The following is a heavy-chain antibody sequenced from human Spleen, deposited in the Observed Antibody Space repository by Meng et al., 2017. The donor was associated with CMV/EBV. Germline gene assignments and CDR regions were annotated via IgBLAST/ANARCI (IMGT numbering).Heavy chain of an antibody. CDR1: GGTFSSYA. CDR3: TRDGELFDWFPLYYGMDV. V-gene: IGHV1-69*06. D-gene: IGHD3-9*01. J-gene: IGHJ6*02. CDR2: IIPIFGTA. Sequence: SVKVSCKASGGTFSSYAISWVRQAPGQGLEWMGGIIPIFGTANYAQKFQGRVTITADKSTSTAYMELSSLRSEDTAVYYCTRDGELFDWFPLYYGMDVWGQGTTVTVSS.